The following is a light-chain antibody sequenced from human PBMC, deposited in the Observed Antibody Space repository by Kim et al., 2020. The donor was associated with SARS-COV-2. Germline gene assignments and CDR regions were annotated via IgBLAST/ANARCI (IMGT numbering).Light chain of an antibody. CDR3: QTWGTGIVV. Sequence: ASVKLSCPLSSGHSNYAIAWHQQQPEKGPRYLMKLNSDGSHSKGDEIPDRFSGSSSGAERYLTISSLQSEDEADYYCQTWGTGIVVFGGGTQLTVL. CDR1: SGHSNYA. CDR2: LNSDGSH. V-gene: IGLV4-69*02. J-gene: IGLJ2*01.